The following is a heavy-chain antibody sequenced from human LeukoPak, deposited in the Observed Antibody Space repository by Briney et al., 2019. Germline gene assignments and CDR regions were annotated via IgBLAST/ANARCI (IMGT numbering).Heavy chain of an antibody. CDR1: AFTFSDYS. V-gene: IGHV3-48*01. CDR2: ISGRSSTI. Sequence: GGSLRLSCAASAFTFSDYSMNWVRQAPGKGLEWISYISGRSSTIYYADSVRGRFTTSRDNAKNSMYLQMNSLRAEDTAVYYCARDRLTSGSYSFDYWGQGTLVTVSS. J-gene: IGHJ4*02. CDR3: ARDRLTSGSYSFDY. D-gene: IGHD1-26*01.